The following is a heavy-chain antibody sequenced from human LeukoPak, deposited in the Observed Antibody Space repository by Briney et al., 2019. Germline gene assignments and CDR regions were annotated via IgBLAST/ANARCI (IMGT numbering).Heavy chain of an antibody. D-gene: IGHD3-22*01. CDR3: AKDPQYYYDSSGYLII. CDR2: IRYDGSNK. J-gene: IGHJ3*02. Sequence: GGSLRLSCAASGFTFSSYGMHWVRQAPGKGLEWVAFIRYDGSNKYYADSVKGRFTISRDNSKNTLYLQMNSLRAEDTAVYYCAKDPQYYYDSSGYLIIWGQGTMVTVSS. CDR1: GFTFSSYG. V-gene: IGHV3-30*02.